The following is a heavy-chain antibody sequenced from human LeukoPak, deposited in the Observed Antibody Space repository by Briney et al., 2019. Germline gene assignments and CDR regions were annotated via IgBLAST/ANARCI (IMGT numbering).Heavy chain of an antibody. CDR2: INPNSGGT. CDR1: GYTFTGYY. J-gene: IGHJ3*02. CDR3: ASGFMGYDRSGYYDDAFDI. D-gene: IGHD3-22*01. Sequence: ASVKVSCKASGYTFTGYYMHWVRQAPGQGLEWMGWINPNSGGTNYAQKFQGRVATTRDTSISTAYMELSRLRSDDTAVYYCASGFMGYDRSGYYDDAFDIWGQGTMVTVSS. V-gene: IGHV1-2*02.